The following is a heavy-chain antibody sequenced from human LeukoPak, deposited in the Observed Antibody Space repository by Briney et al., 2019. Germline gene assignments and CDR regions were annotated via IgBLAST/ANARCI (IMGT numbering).Heavy chain of an antibody. CDR3: ARGGAARPDF. V-gene: IGHV3-74*01. J-gene: IGHJ4*02. D-gene: IGHD6-6*01. CDR2: INIDGSST. Sequence: GGSLRLSCAASGFAFSSYWMHWVRQAPGKGLVWVSRINIDGSSTDYADSVKGRFTISRDNAKNTLYLQMNSLRAEDTAVYYCARGGAARPDFWGQGTLVTVSS. CDR1: GFAFSSYW.